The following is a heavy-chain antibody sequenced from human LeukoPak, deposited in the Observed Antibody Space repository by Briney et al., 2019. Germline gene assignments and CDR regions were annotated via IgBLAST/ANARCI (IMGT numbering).Heavy chain of an antibody. D-gene: IGHD6-19*01. CDR3: ARGVGSGWSDY. V-gene: IGHV4-59*01. J-gene: IGHJ4*02. CDR1: GDSISGYY. CDR2: IHSSGST. Sequence: SETLSLTCTVSGDSISGYYWTWLPQPPGKGLEWIGYIHSSGSTNYTPSLKSRVTISIDTSKNQFSLMLSSVTAAGTAVYYCARGVGSGWSDYWGQGTLVTVSS.